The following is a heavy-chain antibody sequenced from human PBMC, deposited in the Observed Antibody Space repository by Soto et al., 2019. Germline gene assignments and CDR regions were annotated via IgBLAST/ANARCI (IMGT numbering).Heavy chain of an antibody. CDR1: GYSFTSYW. J-gene: IGHJ4*02. V-gene: IGHV5-51*01. CDR2: IHPSDSDT. CDR3: ARQDGSALYYFDY. D-gene: IGHD6-19*01. Sequence: EVQLVQSGAEVKKPGESLKISCKGSGYSFTSYWIGWVRQMPGKGLEWMGIIHPSDSDTRYSPSFQGQVTISADKSISTAYLQWSSLKASDTAIYYCARQDGSALYYFDYWGQGTLVTVSS.